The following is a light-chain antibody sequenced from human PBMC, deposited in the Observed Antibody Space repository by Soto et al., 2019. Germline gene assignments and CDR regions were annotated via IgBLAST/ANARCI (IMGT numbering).Light chain of an antibody. V-gene: IGKV3-20*01. Sequence: EIVLTQSPGTLSLSPVERATLSCRASESLSSAYLAWYQQKPGQAPGLLLYGASTRATGIPDRFSGSGSGTEFTLTISRLEPEDLAVYYCQQYGSSPPKTFGQGTKVDIK. J-gene: IGKJ1*01. CDR3: QQYGSSPPKT. CDR2: GAS. CDR1: ESLSSAY.